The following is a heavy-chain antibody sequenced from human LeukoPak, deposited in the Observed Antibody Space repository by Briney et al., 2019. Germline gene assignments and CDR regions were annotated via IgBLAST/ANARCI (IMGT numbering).Heavy chain of an antibody. J-gene: IGHJ3*02. CDR1: GGSISSYY. CDR2: IYYSGST. V-gene: IGHV4-59*08. D-gene: IGHD3-22*01. Sequence: SETLFLTCTVSGGSISSYYWSWIRQPPGKGLEWIGYIYYSGSTNYNPSLKSRVTISVDTSKNQFSLKLSSVTAADTAVYYCARQYYYDSSGYWGDAFDIWGQGTMVTVSS. CDR3: ARQYYYDSSGYWGDAFDI.